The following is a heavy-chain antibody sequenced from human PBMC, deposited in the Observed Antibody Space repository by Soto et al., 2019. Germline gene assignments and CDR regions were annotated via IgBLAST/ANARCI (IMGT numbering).Heavy chain of an antibody. J-gene: IGHJ6*02. CDR2: INSDGSST. CDR1: GFTFSSYW. Sequence: PGGSLRLSCAASGFTFSSYWMHWVRQAPGKGLVWVSRINSDGSSTSYADSVKGRLTISRDNAKNTLYLQMNSLRAEDTAVYYCARGGYDFWGYYYYGMDVWGQGTTVTVSS. V-gene: IGHV3-74*01. D-gene: IGHD3-3*01. CDR3: ARGGYDFWGYYYYGMDV.